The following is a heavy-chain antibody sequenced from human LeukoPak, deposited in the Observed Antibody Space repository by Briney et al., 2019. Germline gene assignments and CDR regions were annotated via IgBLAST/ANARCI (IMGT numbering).Heavy chain of an antibody. CDR2: IIPIFGTA. Sequence: SVKVSCKASGGTFSSYAISWVRQAPGQGLEWMGGIIPIFGTANYAQKFQGRVTITADESTSTAYMELSSLRSEDTAVYYCARDRHYYDSSGYVTYFDYWGQGTLVTVSS. CDR3: ARDRHYYDSSGYVTYFDY. D-gene: IGHD3-22*01. CDR1: GGTFSSYA. J-gene: IGHJ4*02. V-gene: IGHV1-69*13.